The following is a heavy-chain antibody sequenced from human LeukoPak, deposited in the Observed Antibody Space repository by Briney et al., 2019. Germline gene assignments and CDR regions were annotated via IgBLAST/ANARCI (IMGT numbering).Heavy chain of an antibody. D-gene: IGHD2-2*01. J-gene: IGHJ4*02. CDR3: ARVPYCSSTSCFRNYFDY. Sequence: PGGSLRLSCAASGFTFSSYSMNWVRQAPGKGLEWVSSISSSSSYIYYADSVKGRFTISRDNAKNSLYLQMNSLRAEDTAVYYCARVPYCSSTSCFRNYFDYWGQGTLVTVSS. V-gene: IGHV3-21*01. CDR2: ISSSSSYI. CDR1: GFTFSSYS.